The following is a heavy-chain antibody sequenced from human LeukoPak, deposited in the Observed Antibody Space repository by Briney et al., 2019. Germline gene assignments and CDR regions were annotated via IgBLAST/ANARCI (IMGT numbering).Heavy chain of an antibody. J-gene: IGHJ4*02. V-gene: IGHV3-7*01. D-gene: IGHD3-22*01. CDR3: AKTPLYYYDSSGKYYFDY. CDR2: IRQDGGEK. CDR1: GFTFSSYW. Sequence: PGGSLRLSCAASGFTFSSYWMSWVRQAPGKGLEWVANIRQDGGEKNYVDSVKGRFTISRDNAKNSLYLQMNSLRAEDTAVYYCAKTPLYYYDSSGKYYFDYWGQGTLVTVSS.